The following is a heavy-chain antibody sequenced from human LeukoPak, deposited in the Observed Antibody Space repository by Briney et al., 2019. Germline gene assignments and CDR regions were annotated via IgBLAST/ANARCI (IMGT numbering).Heavy chain of an antibody. J-gene: IGHJ3*02. CDR3: ASASTTLGYYYGSGSLGDAFDI. CDR1: GGTFSSYA. D-gene: IGHD3-10*01. Sequence: GSPVKVSCKASGGTFSSYAISWVRQAPGQGLEWMGGIIPIFGTANYAQKFQGRVTITADESTSTAYMELSSLRSEDTAVYYCASASTTLGYYYGSGSLGDAFDIWGQGTMVTVSS. V-gene: IGHV1-69*01. CDR2: IIPIFGTA.